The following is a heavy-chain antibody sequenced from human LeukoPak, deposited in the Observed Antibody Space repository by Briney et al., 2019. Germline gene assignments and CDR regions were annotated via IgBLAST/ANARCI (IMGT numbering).Heavy chain of an antibody. J-gene: IGHJ4*02. Sequence: GGSLRLSCAASGFTFDDYAMHWVRQAPGKGLEWVSLISWDGGSTYYADSVKGRFTISRDNSKNSLYLQMNSLRAEDTAVYYCARTRGYYGSGSYFTFDYWGQGTLVTVSS. V-gene: IGHV3-43D*03. CDR1: GFTFDDYA. CDR2: ISWDGGST. CDR3: ARTRGYYGSGSYFTFDY. D-gene: IGHD3-10*01.